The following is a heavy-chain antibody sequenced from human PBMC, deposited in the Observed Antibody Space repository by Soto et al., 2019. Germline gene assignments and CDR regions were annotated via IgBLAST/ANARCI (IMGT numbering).Heavy chain of an antibody. Sequence: QVQLVQSGAEVRKPGSSVNVSCKASGGNFSRHALSWVRQAPGQGLEWLGGIIPIFGTSNLAQRYQDRVTISVDEPTNTDYMEMRSLSPEDTAVYYCARDKSILWFGADPPYHHGIDVWGQGTTVIVSS. CDR1: GGNFSRHA. V-gene: IGHV1-69*12. CDR3: ARDKSILWFGADPPYHHGIDV. J-gene: IGHJ6*02. CDR2: IIPIFGTS. D-gene: IGHD3-10*01.